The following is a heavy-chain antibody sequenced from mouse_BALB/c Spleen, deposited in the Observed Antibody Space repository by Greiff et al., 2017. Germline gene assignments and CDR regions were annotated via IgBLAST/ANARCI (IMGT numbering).Heavy chain of an antibody. Sequence: EVQLQQSGPELVKPGASVKIPCKASGYTFTDYNMDWVKQSHGKSLEWIGDINPNNGGTIYNQKFKGKATLTVDKSSSTAYMELRSLTSEDTAVYYCARNSLLRPYWYFDVWGAGTTVTVSS. V-gene: IGHV1-18*01. CDR2: INPNNGGT. D-gene: IGHD1-2*01. J-gene: IGHJ1*01. CDR3: ARNSLLRPYWYFDV. CDR1: GYTFTDYN.